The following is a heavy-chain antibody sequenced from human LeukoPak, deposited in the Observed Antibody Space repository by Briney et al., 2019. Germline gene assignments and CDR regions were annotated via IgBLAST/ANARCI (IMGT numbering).Heavy chain of an antibody. CDR2: IYTSGST. CDR1: GVSISSGSYY. D-gene: IGHD2-15*01. J-gene: IGHJ2*01. Sequence: SETLSLTCTVSGVSISSGSYYWSWIRQPAGKGLEWIGRIYTSGSTNYNPSLKSRVTISVDTSKNQFSLKLSSVTAADTAVYYCARDFWGYSWYFDLWGRGTLVTVSS. V-gene: IGHV4-61*02. CDR3: ARDFWGYSWYFDL.